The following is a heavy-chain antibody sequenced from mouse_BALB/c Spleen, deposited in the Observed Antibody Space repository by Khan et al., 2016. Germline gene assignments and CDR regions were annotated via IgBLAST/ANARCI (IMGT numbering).Heavy chain of an antibody. D-gene: IGHD1-1*01. CDR1: GYSITSDYA. J-gene: IGHJ3*01. V-gene: IGHV3-2*02. Sequence: EVQLQESGPGLVKPSQSLSLTCTVTGYSITSDYAWNWIRQFPGNKLEWMGYISYSGSTSYNPSLKSRISITRDTSKNRFFLQLNSVTTEDTATDYWARVYYGSSSWFAYWGQGTLVTVSA. CDR2: ISYSGST. CDR3: ARVYYGSSSWFAY.